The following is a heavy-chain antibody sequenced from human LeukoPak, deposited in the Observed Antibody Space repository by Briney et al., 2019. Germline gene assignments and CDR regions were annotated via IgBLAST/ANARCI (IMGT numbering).Heavy chain of an antibody. CDR3: ARDGWGTDYDILTGYYF. D-gene: IGHD3-9*01. CDR2: ISGSGGST. V-gene: IGHV3-23*01. Sequence: GGSLRLSCAASGFTFSSYGMSWVRQAPGKGLEWVSAISGSGGSTYYADSVKGRFTISRDNSKNTLYLQMNSLRAEDTAVYYCARDGWGTDYDILTGYYFWGQGTLVTVSS. CDR1: GFTFSSYG. J-gene: IGHJ4*02.